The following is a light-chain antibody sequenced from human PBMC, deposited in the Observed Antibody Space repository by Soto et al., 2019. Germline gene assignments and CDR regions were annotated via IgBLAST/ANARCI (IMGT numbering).Light chain of an antibody. CDR1: QSVSSD. CDR2: GAS. V-gene: IGKV3-15*01. CDR3: QQYNNWPPAIT. Sequence: EIEMTQSPATLSVSPGERATLSCRASQSVSSDLAWYQQKPGQAPRLLIYGASTRATDIPARFSGSGSGTEFTLTISSLQSEDFAVYYCQQYNNWPPAITFGQGTRLEIK. J-gene: IGKJ5*01.